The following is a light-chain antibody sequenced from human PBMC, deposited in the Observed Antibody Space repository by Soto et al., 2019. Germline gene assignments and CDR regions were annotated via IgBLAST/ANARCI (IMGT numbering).Light chain of an antibody. CDR2: STS. CDR3: QQYVSSPWT. V-gene: IGKV3-20*01. CDR1: QSVTNDY. J-gene: IGKJ1*01. Sequence: EIVLTQSPGTLSLSPGERATLSCRASQSVTNDYLAWYQQKPGQAPRLLIYSTSRRATGIPDRFSGSVSGTDFNLTISRLKHEDFAVYYCQQYVSSPWTFGQGTKVDIK.